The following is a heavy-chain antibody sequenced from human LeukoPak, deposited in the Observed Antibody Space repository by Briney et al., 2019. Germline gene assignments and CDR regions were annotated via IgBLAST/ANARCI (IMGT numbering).Heavy chain of an antibody. CDR2: VYYSGGT. Sequence: SETLSLTCTVSGDSISSSSYYWVWIRQPPGKGLEWIGTVYYSGGTYYNPSLKSRVTISADTSKNQFSLKLSSVTAADTAVYYCARGSGAGTSHYYYGMDVWGHGTPVTVSS. J-gene: IGHJ6*02. V-gene: IGHV4-39*01. CDR1: GDSISSSSYY. CDR3: ARGSGAGTSHYYYGMDV. D-gene: IGHD6-19*01.